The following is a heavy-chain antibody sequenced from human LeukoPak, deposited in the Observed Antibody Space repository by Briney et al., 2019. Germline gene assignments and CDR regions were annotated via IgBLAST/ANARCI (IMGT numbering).Heavy chain of an antibody. CDR2: IYYSGSA. V-gene: IGHV4-31*03. D-gene: IGHD6-6*01. Sequence: PSQTLSLTCTVSGGSISSGGYYWSWIRQHPGKGLEWIGYIYYSGSAYYNPSLKSRITISVDTSKNQFSLKLSSETAADTAVYYCARGTWSSSIDYWGQGTLVTVSS. CDR1: GGSISSGGYY. J-gene: IGHJ4*02. CDR3: ARGTWSSSIDY.